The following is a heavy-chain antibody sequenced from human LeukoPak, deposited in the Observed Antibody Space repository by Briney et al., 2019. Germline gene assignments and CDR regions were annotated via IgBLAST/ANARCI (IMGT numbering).Heavy chain of an antibody. D-gene: IGHD3-10*01. V-gene: IGHV6-1*01. Sequence: SQTLSLTCGISGDSVSNTAAGWSWIRQSPSRGVEWLGRIYYRPQYRTQWFDDYAVPVRSRISISPDTSKNQFSLQLNSVTPEDTAIYYCARGGLVQGTINSLIAFDVWGQGTMVTVSS. CDR2: IYYRPQYRTQWFD. J-gene: IGHJ3*01. CDR3: ARGGLVQGTINSLIAFDV. CDR1: GDSVSNTAAG.